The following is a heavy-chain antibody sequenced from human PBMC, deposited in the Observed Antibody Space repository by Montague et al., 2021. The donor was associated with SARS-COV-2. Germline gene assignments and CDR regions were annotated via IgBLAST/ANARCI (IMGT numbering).Heavy chain of an antibody. Sequence: SETLSLTCAVYGGSFSDNYWSWIRKPPGKGLEWIGEINHRGTSNYNPSLKSRVSISVDTSKNQFSLYLGSVTAADTAVYYCARGRQHFNMIVVVMTGGEYYFDWGQGTLVTVSS. CDR2: INHRGTS. V-gene: IGHV4-34*01. D-gene: IGHD3-22*01. CDR3: ARGRQHFNMIVVVMTGGEYYFD. J-gene: IGHJ4*02. CDR1: GGSFSDNY.